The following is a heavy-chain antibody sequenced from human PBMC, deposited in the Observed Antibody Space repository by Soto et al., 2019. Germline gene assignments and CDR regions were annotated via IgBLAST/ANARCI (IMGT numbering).Heavy chain of an antibody. CDR3: ARDRVAAAGTGYYGMDV. CDR1: GFTFSCYA. V-gene: IGHV3-30-3*01. J-gene: IGHJ6*02. Sequence: GGSLRLSCAASGFTFSCYAMHWVRQAPGKGLEWVAVISYDGSNKYYADSVKGRFTISRDNSKNTLYLQMNSLRAEDTAVYYCARDRVAAAGTGYYGMDVWGQGTTVTVSS. D-gene: IGHD6-13*01. CDR2: ISYDGSNK.